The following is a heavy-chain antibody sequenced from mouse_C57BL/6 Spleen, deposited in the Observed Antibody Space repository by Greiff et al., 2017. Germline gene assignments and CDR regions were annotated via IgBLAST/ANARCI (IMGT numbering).Heavy chain of an antibody. J-gene: IGHJ2*01. CDR2: IRNKANGYTT. Sequence: DVQLVESGGGLVQPGGSLSLSCAASGFTFTDYYMSWVRKPPGKALEWLGFIRNKANGYTTEYSASVKGRFTISRDNSQSILYLQMNALRAEDSATYYCARYPLYDGYYFDYWGQGTTLTVSS. CDR3: ARYPLYDGYYFDY. D-gene: IGHD2-3*01. CDR1: GFTFTDYY. V-gene: IGHV7-3*01.